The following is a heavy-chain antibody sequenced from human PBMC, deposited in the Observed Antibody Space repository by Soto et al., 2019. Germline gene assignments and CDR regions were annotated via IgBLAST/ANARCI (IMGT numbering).Heavy chain of an antibody. CDR2: IIPIFGTA. CDR1: GGTFSSYA. CDR3: ARDYYGSGSYPNYGMDV. V-gene: IGHV1-69*06. D-gene: IGHD3-10*01. Sequence: SVKVSCKASGGTFSSYAISWVRQAPGQGLEWMGGIIPIFGTANYAQKFQGRVTITADKSTSTAHMELSSLRSEDTAVYYCARDYYGSGSYPNYGMDVWGQGATVTVSS. J-gene: IGHJ6*02.